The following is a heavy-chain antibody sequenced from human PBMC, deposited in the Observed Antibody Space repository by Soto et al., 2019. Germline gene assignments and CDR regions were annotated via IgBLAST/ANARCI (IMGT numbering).Heavy chain of an antibody. J-gene: IGHJ6*03. V-gene: IGHV4-34*01. CDR2: INHSGST. CDR3: ARIYMDV. CDR1: GGAFSGYY. Sequence: QVQLQQWGAGLLKPSETLSLTCAVYGGAFSGYYWSWIRQPPGKGLEWIGEINHSGSTNYNPSLTSRVTISVDASKNQFALKLSSVTAADTAVYYCARIYMDVWGKGTTVTVSS.